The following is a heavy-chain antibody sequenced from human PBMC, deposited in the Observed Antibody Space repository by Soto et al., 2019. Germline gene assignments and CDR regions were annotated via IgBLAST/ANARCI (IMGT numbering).Heavy chain of an antibody. V-gene: IGHV5-51*01. CDR1: GYSFTSYW. J-gene: IGHJ6*02. CDR2: IYPGDYDT. D-gene: IGHD3-10*01. CDR3: ARSRSYYNPYYYYGMDV. Sequence: PGESLKISCKGSGYSFTSYWIGWVRQMPGKGLEWMGIIYPGDYDTRYSPSFQGQVTISADKSISTAYLQWSSLKASDTAMYYCARSRSYYNPYYYYGMDVWGQGATVTVSS.